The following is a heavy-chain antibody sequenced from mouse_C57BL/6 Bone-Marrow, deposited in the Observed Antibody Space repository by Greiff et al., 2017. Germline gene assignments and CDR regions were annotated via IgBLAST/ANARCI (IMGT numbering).Heavy chain of an antibody. CDR1: GFTFSDYY. Sequence: VMLVESGGGLVQPGGSLKLSCAASGFTFSDYYMYWVRQTPEKRLEWVAYISNGGGSTYYPDTVKGRFTISRDNAKNTLYLQMSRLKSEDTAMYYCARHPHYGENYLDYWGQGTTLTVSS. D-gene: IGHD2-13*01. CDR3: ARHPHYGENYLDY. V-gene: IGHV5-12*01. CDR2: ISNGGGST. J-gene: IGHJ2*01.